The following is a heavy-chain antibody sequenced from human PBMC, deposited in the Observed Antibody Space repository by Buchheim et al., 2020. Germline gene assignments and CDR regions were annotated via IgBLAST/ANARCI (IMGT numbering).Heavy chain of an antibody. Sequence: QVQLVQSGAEVKKPGASVKVSCKASGYTFTSDDINWVRQATGQGLEWMGWMNPNSGNTGYAQKFQGRVTMTRNTSISTANMELSRLRSEDTAVYYCARGGFGSSGWRYYYYYYGMDVWGQGTT. CDR3: ARGGFGSSGWRYYYYYYGMDV. CDR1: GYTFTSDD. V-gene: IGHV1-8*01. J-gene: IGHJ6*02. CDR2: MNPNSGNT. D-gene: IGHD6-19*01.